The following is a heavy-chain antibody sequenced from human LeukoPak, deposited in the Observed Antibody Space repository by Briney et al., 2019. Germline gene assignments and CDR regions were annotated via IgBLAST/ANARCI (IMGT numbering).Heavy chain of an antibody. CDR2: LYGDVTT. V-gene: IGHV3-66*01. Sequence: PGGSLRLSCEGSGFAVNTNYMNWVRQGPGKGLEWVSILYGDVTTYYAHSVKGRFTISRDNSKNTVYLQMNNLRVDDTAVYYCARDRNSNNWFFFWGQGTLVTVSS. CDR3: ARDRNSNNWFFF. J-gene: IGHJ4*02. D-gene: IGHD6-13*01. CDR1: GFAVNTNY.